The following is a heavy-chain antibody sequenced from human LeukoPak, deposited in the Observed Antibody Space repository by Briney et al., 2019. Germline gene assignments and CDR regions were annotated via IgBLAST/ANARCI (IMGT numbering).Heavy chain of an antibody. J-gene: IGHJ6*03. V-gene: IGHV4-59*01. CDR2: IYYTGRP. CDR1: GDSITSYY. CDR3: ARAPYYYMDV. Sequence: SETLSLTCTVSGDSITSYYWSWIRQPPGKRLEWIGYIYYTGRPNYNPSLKSRVTISVATSKNQLSLKLNSVTAADTAVYYCARAPYYYMDVWGKGTTVTVSS.